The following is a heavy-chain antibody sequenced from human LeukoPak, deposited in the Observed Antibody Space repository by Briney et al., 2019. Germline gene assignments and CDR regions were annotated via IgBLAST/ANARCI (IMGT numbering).Heavy chain of an antibody. D-gene: IGHD3-10*01. V-gene: IGHV4-30-2*01. CDR1: GGSISSGGYS. CDR3: ARAGGLGNWFDP. J-gene: IGHJ5*02. Sequence: PPETLSLTCAVSGGSISSGGYSWSWIRQPPGKGLEWIGYIYHSGSTYYNPSLKSRVTISVDRSKNQFSLKLSSVTAADTAVYYCARAGGLGNWFDPWGQGTLVTVSS. CDR2: IYHSGST.